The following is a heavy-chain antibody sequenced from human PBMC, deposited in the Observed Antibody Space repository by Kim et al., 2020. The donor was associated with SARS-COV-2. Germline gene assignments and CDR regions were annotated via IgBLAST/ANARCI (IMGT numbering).Heavy chain of an antibody. CDR1: GGTFSSYA. CDR2: IIPIFGTA. J-gene: IGHJ4*02. CDR3: ARGLNYQLWSLDY. V-gene: IGHV1-69*13. Sequence: SVKVSCKASGGTFSSYAISWVRQAPGQGLEWMGGIIPIFGTANYAQKFQGRVTITADESTSTAYMELSSLRSEDTAVYYCARGLNYQLWSLDYWGQGTLVTVSS. D-gene: IGHD5-18*01.